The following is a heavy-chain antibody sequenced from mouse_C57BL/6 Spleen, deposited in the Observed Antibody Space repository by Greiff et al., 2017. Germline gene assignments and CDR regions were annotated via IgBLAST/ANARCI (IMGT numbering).Heavy chain of an antibody. D-gene: IGHD1-1*01. J-gene: IGHJ3*01. Sequence: QVQLKQPGAELVKPGASVKLSCKASGYTFTSYWMHWVKQRPGQGLEWIGMIHPNSGSTNYNEKFKSKATLTVDKSSSTAYMQLSSLTSEDSAVYYCANYYGSSAYWGQGTLVTVSA. CDR3: ANYYGSSAY. CDR1: GYTFTSYW. CDR2: IHPNSGST. V-gene: IGHV1-64*01.